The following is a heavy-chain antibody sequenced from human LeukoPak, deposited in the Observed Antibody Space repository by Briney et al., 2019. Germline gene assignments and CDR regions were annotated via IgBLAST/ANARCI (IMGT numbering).Heavy chain of an antibody. CDR3: ARDGGYCSGVSCYSDF. D-gene: IGHD2-15*01. Sequence: PSETLSLTCAVYGGSFSGYYWSWLRQPPGKGLEWIGEINHSGSTNYNPSLKSRVTISVDTSKNQFSLKLSSVTAADTAVYYCARDGGYCSGVSCYSDFWSQGTLVTVSS. J-gene: IGHJ4*02. CDR1: GGSFSGYY. CDR2: INHSGST. V-gene: IGHV4-34*01.